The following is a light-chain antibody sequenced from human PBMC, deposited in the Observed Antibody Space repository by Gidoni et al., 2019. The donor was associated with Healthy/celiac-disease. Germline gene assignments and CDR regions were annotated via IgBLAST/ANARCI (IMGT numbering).Light chain of an antibody. CDR2: SNN. V-gene: IGLV1-44*01. J-gene: IGLJ3*02. Sequence: HSVLTQPPSASGTPGQGVTISCSGSSSNIGSHTVNWYQQLPGTAPKLLIYSNNQRPSGVPDRFSGSKSGTSASLAISGLQSEDEADYYCAAWDDSLNGWVFGGGTKLTVL. CDR1: SSNIGSHT. CDR3: AAWDDSLNGWV.